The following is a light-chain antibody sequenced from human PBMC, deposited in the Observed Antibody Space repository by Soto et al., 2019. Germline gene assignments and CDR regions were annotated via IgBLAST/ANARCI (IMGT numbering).Light chain of an antibody. J-gene: IGLJ7*01. CDR2: EDS. V-gene: IGLV1-51*02. CDR1: RSNIETHS. Sequence: QSALTQPPSVSAAPGQTVTISCSGTRSNIETHSVSWYQRLPGSAPKLLIYEDSVRPSGIPDRFSGSKSGTSATLGITGLQPGDEADYYCGAWDTSLSAGVFGGGTQLTVL. CDR3: GAWDTSLSAGV.